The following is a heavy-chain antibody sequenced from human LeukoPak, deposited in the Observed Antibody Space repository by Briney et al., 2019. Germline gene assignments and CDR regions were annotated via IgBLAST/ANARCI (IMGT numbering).Heavy chain of an antibody. CDR1: GFTFSSYW. Sequence: GESLRLSCAASGFTFSSYWMSWVRLAPGKGLEWVANIKQEGSEIYYVDSVKGRFTISRDNAKNSLYLQMNTLRAEDTAVYYCARVPITYYYGSGSYFCGMDVWGKGTTVSVSS. V-gene: IGHV3-7*03. CDR2: IKQEGSEI. D-gene: IGHD3-10*01. J-gene: IGHJ6*04. CDR3: ARVPITYYYGSGSYFCGMDV.